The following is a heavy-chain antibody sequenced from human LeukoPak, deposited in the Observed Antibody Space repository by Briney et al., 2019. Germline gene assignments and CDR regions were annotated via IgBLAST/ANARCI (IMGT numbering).Heavy chain of an antibody. CDR2: INPNSGGT. D-gene: IGHD3-22*01. Sequence: ASVKVSCKASGYTFTGYYMHWVRQAPGQGLEWMGWINPNSGGTNYAQKFQGRVTMTTDTSTSTAYMELRSLRSDDTAVYYCARDYYDSSGYPPSDYWGQGTLVTVSS. J-gene: IGHJ4*02. CDR3: ARDYYDSSGYPPSDY. CDR1: GYTFTGYY. V-gene: IGHV1-2*02.